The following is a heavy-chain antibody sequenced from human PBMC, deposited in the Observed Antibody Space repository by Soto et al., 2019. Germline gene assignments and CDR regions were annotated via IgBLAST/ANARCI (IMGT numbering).Heavy chain of an antibody. CDR1: GFTFSGSA. J-gene: IGHJ4*02. CDR3: TRRDSSPST. CDR2: IRSKANSYAT. V-gene: IGHV3-73*02. Sequence: EVQLVESGGGLVQPGGSLKLSCAASGFTFSGSAMHWVRQASGKGLEWVGRIRSKANSYATAYAASVKGRFTISRDDSKSTAYLQMNSMKTEDTAVYDCTRRDSSPSTWGQGTLVTVSS. D-gene: IGHD6-6*01.